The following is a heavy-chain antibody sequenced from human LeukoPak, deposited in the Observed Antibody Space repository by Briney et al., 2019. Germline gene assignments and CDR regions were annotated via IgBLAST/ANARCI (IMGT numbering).Heavy chain of an antibody. J-gene: IGHJ4*01. CDR1: GFTFSSYV. D-gene: IGHD2-2*01. Sequence: GGSLRLSCAASGFTFSSYVMHWVRLAPGKGLEWVAFIRYDGSNKYYADSVKGRFTISRDNSKNTLYLQMTSLRAEDTAVYYCAKSPGGIVVPAAPPDYWGLEPWSPSPQ. CDR2: IRYDGSNK. CDR3: AKSPGGIVVPAAPPDY. V-gene: IGHV3-30*02.